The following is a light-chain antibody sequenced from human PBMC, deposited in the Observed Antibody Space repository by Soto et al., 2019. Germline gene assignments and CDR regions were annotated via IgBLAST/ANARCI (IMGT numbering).Light chain of an antibody. V-gene: IGLV1-47*01. J-gene: IGLJ3*02. CDR3: AAWDDSPSGPV. Sequence: QSVLTQPPSASGTPGQRVTISCSGSSSNIGSNYVYWYQQLPGTAPKLLIYRNNQRPSGVPDRFSGSKSGTSASPAISGLRSEDEADYYCAAWDDSPSGPVFGGGTKLTVL. CDR2: RNN. CDR1: SSNIGSNY.